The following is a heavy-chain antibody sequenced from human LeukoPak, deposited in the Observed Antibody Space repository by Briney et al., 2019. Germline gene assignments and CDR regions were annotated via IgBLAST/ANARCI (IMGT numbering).Heavy chain of an antibody. Sequence: SETLSLTCTVSGGSISSYYWIWIRQPPGKGLEWIRYIYYSGSTNYNPSLKSRVTISVDTSKNQFSLKLSSVSAADTAVYYCARGGVYSSGWHDAFDIWGQGTMVTVSS. CDR3: ARGGVYSSGWHDAFDI. D-gene: IGHD6-19*01. CDR1: GGSISSYY. V-gene: IGHV4-59*01. CDR2: IYYSGST. J-gene: IGHJ3*02.